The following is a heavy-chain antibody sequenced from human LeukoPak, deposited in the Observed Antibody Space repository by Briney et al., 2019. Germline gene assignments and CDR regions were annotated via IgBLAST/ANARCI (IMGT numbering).Heavy chain of an antibody. J-gene: IGHJ4*02. CDR2: ISDIGSI. Sequence: SETLSLTCTVSGGSIISYYSSWIRQPPGKGLEWIAYISDIGSINYNPSLKSRVTISLDTSKNQFSLKLSSVTAADTAVYYCAGHHPRNTVDFWGQGTLVTVSS. V-gene: IGHV4-59*08. CDR1: GGSIISYY. D-gene: IGHD2/OR15-2a*01. CDR3: AGHHPRNTVDF.